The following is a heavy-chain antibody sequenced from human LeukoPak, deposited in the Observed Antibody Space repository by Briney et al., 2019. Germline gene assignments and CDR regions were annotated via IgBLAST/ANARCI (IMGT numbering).Heavy chain of an antibody. V-gene: IGHV4-61*02. J-gene: IGHJ4*02. D-gene: IGHD1-26*01. CDR1: GGSISSGSYY. CDR3: ARGVPNIVGARD. CDR2: IYTSGST. Sequence: SQTLSLTCTVSGGSISSGSYYWSWIRQPAGKGLEWIGRIYTSGSTNYNPSLKSRVTISVDTSKNQFSLKLSSVTAADTAVYSCARGVPNIVGARDWGQGTLVTVSS.